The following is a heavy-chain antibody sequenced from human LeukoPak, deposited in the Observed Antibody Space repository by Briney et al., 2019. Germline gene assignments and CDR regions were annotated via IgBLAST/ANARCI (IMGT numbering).Heavy chain of an antibody. CDR1: GFTFSSYS. J-gene: IGHJ4*02. V-gene: IGHV3-21*01. Sequence: GGSLRLSCAASGFTFSSYSMNWVRQAPGKGLEWVSSISSSSSYIYYADSVKGRFTISRDNAKNSLYLQMNSLRAEDTAVYYCASAPYDSSGYYYGWGQGTLVTVSS. D-gene: IGHD3-22*01. CDR2: ISSSSSYI. CDR3: ASAPYDSSGYYYG.